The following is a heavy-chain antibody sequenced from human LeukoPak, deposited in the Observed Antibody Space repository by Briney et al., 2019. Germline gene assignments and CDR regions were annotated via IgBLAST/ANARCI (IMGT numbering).Heavy chain of an antibody. CDR3: ARATIFGGYYFDY. D-gene: IGHD3-3*01. CDR1: GFTFSSYA. J-gene: IGHJ4*02. V-gene: IGHV3-30-3*01. CDR2: ISYDGSNK. Sequence: PGRSLRLSCAASGFTFSSYAMHWVRQAPGKGLEWVAVISYDGSNKYYADSVKGRFTISRDNSKNTLYLQMNSLRAEDTAVYYCARATIFGGYYFDYWGQGTLVTVSS.